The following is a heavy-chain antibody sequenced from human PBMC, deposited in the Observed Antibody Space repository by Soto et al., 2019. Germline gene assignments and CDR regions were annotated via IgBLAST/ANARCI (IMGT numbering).Heavy chain of an antibody. V-gene: IGHV3-73*02. Sequence: DVQLVESGGGLVQPGGSLTLACAASGFAFGRSAMYWVRQAPGKGLEWVGRMRSETYSYATSYAGSVTGRFTISRDDFKSTVYLQMNSLKTEDTAVYYCTSTYYDHLWYAMDVWGQGTTVTVSS. J-gene: IGHJ6*02. CDR1: GFAFGRSA. CDR3: TSTYYDHLWYAMDV. D-gene: IGHD3-3*01. CDR2: MRSETYSYAT.